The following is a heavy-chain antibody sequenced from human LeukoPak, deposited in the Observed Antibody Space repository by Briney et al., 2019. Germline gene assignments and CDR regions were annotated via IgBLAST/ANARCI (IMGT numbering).Heavy chain of an antibody. CDR1: GVSISSHY. CDR2: IYYSGST. Sequence: SETLSLTCTVCGVSISSHYWIWMREPPGKGLVGIGYIYYSGSTNYNPSLKSRVTISVDTSKNQFSLKLSSVTAADTAVYYCARALVSGYYYYYFDYWGQGTLVTVSS. D-gene: IGHD3-22*01. V-gene: IGHV4-59*11. J-gene: IGHJ4*02. CDR3: ARALVSGYYYYYFDY.